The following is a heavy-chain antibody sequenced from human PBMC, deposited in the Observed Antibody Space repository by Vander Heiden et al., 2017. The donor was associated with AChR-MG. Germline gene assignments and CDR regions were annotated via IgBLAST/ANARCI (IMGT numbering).Heavy chain of an antibody. CDR1: GFTFSSYG. V-gene: IGHV3-30*18. CDR3: AKGVEYSSSHYFDY. Sequence: QVQLVESGGGVVQPGRSLRLSCAASGFTFSSYGMHWVRQAPGKGLEWVAVISYDGSNKYYADSVKGRFTISRDNSKNTLYLQMNSLRAEDTAVYYCAKGVEYSSSHYFDYWGQGTLVTVSS. J-gene: IGHJ4*02. D-gene: IGHD6-6*01. CDR2: ISYDGSNK.